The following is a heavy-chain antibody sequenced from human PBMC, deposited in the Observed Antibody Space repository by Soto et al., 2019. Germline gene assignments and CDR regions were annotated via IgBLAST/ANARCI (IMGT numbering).Heavy chain of an antibody. Sequence: EVQLLESGGGLVQPGGSLRLSCAASGFTFSSYAMSWVRQAPGKGLEWVSAISGSGGSTYYADSVKGRFTISRDNSKNTLYLQMNSLRAEDTAVYYCAKEGVYYDSSGAGAFDIWGQGTMVTVSS. CDR1: GFTFSSYA. V-gene: IGHV3-23*01. CDR3: AKEGVYYDSSGAGAFDI. CDR2: ISGSGGST. D-gene: IGHD3-22*01. J-gene: IGHJ3*02.